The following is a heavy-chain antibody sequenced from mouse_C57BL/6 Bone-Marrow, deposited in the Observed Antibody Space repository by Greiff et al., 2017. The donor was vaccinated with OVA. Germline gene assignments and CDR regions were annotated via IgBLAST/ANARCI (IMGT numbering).Heavy chain of an antibody. CDR1: GYTFTSYG. CDR2: IYPRSGNT. Sequence: VKLVESGAELARPGASVKLSCKASGYTFTSYGISWVKQRTGQGLEWIGEIYPRSGNTYYNEKFKGKATLTADKSSSTAYMELRSLTSEDSAVYFCARRGAYYFDYWGQGTTLTVSS. J-gene: IGHJ2*01. D-gene: IGHD6-1*01. V-gene: IGHV1-81*01. CDR3: ARRGAYYFDY.